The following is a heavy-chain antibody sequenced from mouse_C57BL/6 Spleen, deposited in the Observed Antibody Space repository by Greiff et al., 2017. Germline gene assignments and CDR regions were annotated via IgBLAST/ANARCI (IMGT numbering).Heavy chain of an antibody. Sequence: EVKVEESGGGLVKPGGSLKLSCAASGFTFSSYAMSWVRQTPEKRLEWVATISDGGSYTYYPDNVKGRFTISRDNAKNNLYLQMSHLKSEDTAMYYCAREELDGNHFDYWGQGTTLTVSS. J-gene: IGHJ2*01. CDR2: ISDGGSYT. CDR3: AREELDGNHFDY. D-gene: IGHD2-1*01. CDR1: GFTFSSYA. V-gene: IGHV5-4*01.